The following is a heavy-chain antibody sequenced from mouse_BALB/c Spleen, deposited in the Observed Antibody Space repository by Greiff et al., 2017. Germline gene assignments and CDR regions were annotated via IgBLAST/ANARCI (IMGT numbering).Heavy chain of an antibody. CDR3: ARGGGTLAY. D-gene: IGHD4-1*01. J-gene: IGHJ3*01. Sequence: EVKVVESGGGLVQPGGSLRLSCATSGFTFTDYYMSWVRQPPGKALEWLGFIRNKANGYTTEYSASVKGRFTISRDNSQSILYLQMNTLRAEDSATYYCARGGGTLAYWGQGTLVTVSA. V-gene: IGHV7-3*02. CDR2: IRNKANGYTT. CDR1: GFTFTDYY.